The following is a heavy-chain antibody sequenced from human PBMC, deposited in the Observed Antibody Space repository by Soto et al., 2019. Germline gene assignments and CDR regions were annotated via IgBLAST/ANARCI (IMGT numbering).Heavy chain of an antibody. J-gene: IGHJ6*02. CDR3: AGVTYYDFWSGYFPPYYYGMDV. CDR1: GFTFSSYA. CDR2: ISGSGGST. D-gene: IGHD3-3*01. V-gene: IGHV3-23*01. Sequence: PGGSLRLSCAASGFTFSSYAMSWVRQAPGKGLGWVSAISGSGGSTYYADSVRGRFTISRDNSKNTLYLQMNSLRAEDTAVYYCAGVTYYDFWSGYFPPYYYGMDVWGQGTTVTVSS.